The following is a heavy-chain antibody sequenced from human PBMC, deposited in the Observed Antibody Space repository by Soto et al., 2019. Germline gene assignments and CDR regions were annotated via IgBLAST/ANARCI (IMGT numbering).Heavy chain of an antibody. CDR3: ARGGFIDTAMDV. J-gene: IGHJ6*03. V-gene: IGHV1-8*01. CDR2: MNPNSSDT. CDR1: GYSFTSYD. D-gene: IGHD3-16*02. Sequence: QVPLVQSGAEVKKPGASVKVSCQTSGYSFTSYDMNWVRQVPGQGHEWMGWMNPNSSDTGYSQKFQRRMTMSRDMSTRTMFTELSGLTSADPALYSCARGGFIDTAMDVSGSGAIVTFSS.